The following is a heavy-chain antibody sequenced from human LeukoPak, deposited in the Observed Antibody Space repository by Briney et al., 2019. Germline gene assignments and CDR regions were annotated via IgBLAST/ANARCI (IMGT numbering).Heavy chain of an antibody. Sequence: SETLSLTCAVSGVSVGTGGYSWNWVRQPPGTGLEWIGYIYHSGSSFYNPSLKSRLTIPMDRSKNQFSLKLSSVTAADTAVYYCVSAYCGGDCYHSLLTDWGQGALVTVSS. CDR3: VSAYCGGDCYHSLLTD. CDR2: IYHSGSS. V-gene: IGHV4-30-2*01. D-gene: IGHD2-21*02. J-gene: IGHJ4*02. CDR1: GVSVGTGGYS.